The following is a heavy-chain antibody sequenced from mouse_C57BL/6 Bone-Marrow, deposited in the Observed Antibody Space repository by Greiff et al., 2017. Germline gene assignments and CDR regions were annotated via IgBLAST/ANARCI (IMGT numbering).Heavy chain of an antibody. D-gene: IGHD1-1*01. V-gene: IGHV5-9-1*02. J-gene: IGHJ1*03. Sequence: DVMLVESGEGLVKPGGSLKLSCAASGFTFSSYAMSWVRQTPEKRLEWVAYISRGGDYIYYADTVKGRFTISRDNARNTLYLQMSSLKSEDTAMYYCTREHYYYGSSYYWYFDVWGTGTTVTVSS. CDR3: TREHYYYGSSYYWYFDV. CDR2: ISRGGDYI. CDR1: GFTFSSYA.